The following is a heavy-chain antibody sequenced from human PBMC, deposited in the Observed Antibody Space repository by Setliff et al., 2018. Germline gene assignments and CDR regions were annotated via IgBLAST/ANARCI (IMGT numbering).Heavy chain of an antibody. J-gene: IGHJ6*02. CDR3: VREGGTAVDVLYYHYDGMDV. V-gene: IGHV4-4*02. CDR1: AGSISSSNW. D-gene: IGHD6-19*01. CDR2: ISHSGRA. Sequence: PSETLSLTCAVSAGSISSSNWWGWVHQAPGQGLEWIGEISHSGRANYNPSLKSRLTMSVDKSNNQFSLILRSLSAADTAVYYCVREGGTAVDVLYYHYDGMDVWGQGTKVTVSS.